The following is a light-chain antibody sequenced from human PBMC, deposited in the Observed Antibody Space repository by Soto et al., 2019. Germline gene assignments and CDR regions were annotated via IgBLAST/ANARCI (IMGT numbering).Light chain of an antibody. CDR2: GAS. V-gene: IGKV3-20*01. J-gene: IGKJ2*01. Sequence: TKSPVTLSLSPGERATLSCRASQSVRSTHLAWYQQKPGQAPRLLIYGASSRATGIPDRFSGMGSGTVFTRTITRLEPVDFAVFCCQQYGTSTVTCGQGTKLEIK. CDR3: QQYGTSTVT. CDR1: QSVRSTH.